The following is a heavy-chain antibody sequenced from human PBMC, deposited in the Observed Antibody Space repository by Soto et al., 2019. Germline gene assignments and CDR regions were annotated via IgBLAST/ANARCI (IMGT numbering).Heavy chain of an antibody. CDR3: AKGIAARGPDAFDI. CDR2: ISWNSGSI. Sequence: DVQLVESGGGLVQPGRSLRLSCAASGFTFDDYAMHWVRQAPGKGLEWVSGISWNSGSIGYADSVKGRFTISRDNAKNSLYLQMNSLRAEDTALYYCAKGIAARGPDAFDIWGQGTMVTVSS. D-gene: IGHD6-6*01. J-gene: IGHJ3*02. CDR1: GFTFDDYA. V-gene: IGHV3-9*01.